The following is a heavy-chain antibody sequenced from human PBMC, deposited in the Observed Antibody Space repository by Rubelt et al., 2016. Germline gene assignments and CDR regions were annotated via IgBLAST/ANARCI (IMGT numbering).Heavy chain of an antibody. CDR3: AKDRNLYYYYGMDV. CDR2: ISGSGAGT. J-gene: IGHJ6*02. Sequence: GKGLEWVSGISGSGAGTYYADSVKGRFTISRDNSKNTMYLQMNSLRAEDTAVYYCAKDRNLYYYYGMDVWGQGTTVTVSS. V-gene: IGHV3-23*01.